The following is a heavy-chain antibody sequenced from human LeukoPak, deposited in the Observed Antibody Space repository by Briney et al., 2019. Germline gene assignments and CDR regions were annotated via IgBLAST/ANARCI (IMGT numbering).Heavy chain of an antibody. CDR1: GGSFSGYY. D-gene: IGHD3-22*01. CDR3: ARASDYEYYYYGMDV. CDR2: INHSGST. V-gene: IGHV4-34*01. Sequence: SETLSLTCAVYGGSFSGYYWSWIRQPPGKGLEWIGEINHSGSTNYNPSLKSRVTISVDTSKNQFSLKLSSVTAADTAVYYCARASDYEYYYYGMDVWGQGTTVTVSS. J-gene: IGHJ6*02.